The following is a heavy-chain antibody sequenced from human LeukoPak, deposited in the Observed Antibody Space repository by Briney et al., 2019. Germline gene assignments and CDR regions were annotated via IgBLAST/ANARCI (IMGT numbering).Heavy chain of an antibody. J-gene: IGHJ4*02. V-gene: IGHV3-33*01. CDR1: GFTFSSHG. CDR2: IWYDGSDE. CDR3: ARGGGYHSSGPFDY. Sequence: PGGSLRLSCAASGFTFSSHGMHWVRQAPGKGLEWVSIIWYDGSDEYYADSVKGRFTISRDNSKNTLYLQMNSLRAEDTAVYYCARGGGYHSSGPFDYWGQGTLVTVSS. D-gene: IGHD3-22*01.